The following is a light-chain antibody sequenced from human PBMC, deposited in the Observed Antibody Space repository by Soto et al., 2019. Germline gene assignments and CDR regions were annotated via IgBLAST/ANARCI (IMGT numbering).Light chain of an antibody. CDR1: QTIGAN. J-gene: IGKJ4*01. CDR2: AAS. V-gene: IGKV1-39*01. CDR3: QQSFSDPPLS. Sequence: DIQMTQSPSSLSASVGDRVTITCRASQTIGANLNWYQQKPGKAPKLLISAASSLRDGVPSRFSGSGSGTVFTLTINSLHPEDFATYYCQQSFSDPPLSFGGGTRVEVK.